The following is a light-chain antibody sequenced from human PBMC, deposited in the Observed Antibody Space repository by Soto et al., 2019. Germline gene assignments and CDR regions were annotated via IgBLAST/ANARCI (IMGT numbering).Light chain of an antibody. Sequence: EIVLTQFPGTLSLSPGERATLSCRASKSVSSSYLAWYQQKPGQAPRLLIYVASSRATGIPDRFSGSGSGTDFTLTIIRLEPEDFAVYYCQQYGSSPPITFGQGTRLEIK. J-gene: IGKJ5*01. V-gene: IGKV3-20*01. CDR1: KSVSSSY. CDR3: QQYGSSPPIT. CDR2: VAS.